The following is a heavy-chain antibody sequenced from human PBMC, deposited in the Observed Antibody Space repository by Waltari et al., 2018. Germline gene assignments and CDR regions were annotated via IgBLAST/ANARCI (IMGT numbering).Heavy chain of an antibody. J-gene: IGHJ4*02. CDR2: ISYSGTT. CDR3: VRPGSSVGWYYFDY. CDR1: GDSISGSNYY. V-gene: IGHV4-39*01. D-gene: IGHD6-19*01. Sequence: QLQLQESGPGLVKPSETLSLTCTVSGDSISGSNYYWGWIRQPPGQGLEWIGSISYSGTTYYNPSLKSRVTMSVDTSKNQFSLNLSSVTAADTAVFYCVRPGSSVGWYYFDYWGQGTLVTVSS.